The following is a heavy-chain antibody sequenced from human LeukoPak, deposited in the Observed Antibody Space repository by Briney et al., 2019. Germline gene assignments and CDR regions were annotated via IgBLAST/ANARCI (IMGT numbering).Heavy chain of an antibody. CDR3: ARVLTGDTALNDY. J-gene: IGHJ4*02. CDR2: IIPIFGTA. CDR1: GGTFSSYA. Sequence: ASVKVSCKASGGTFSSYAISWVRQAPGQGLEWMGGIIPIFGTANYAQKFQGRVTITTDESTSTAYMELSSLRSEDTAVYYCARVLTGDTALNDYWGQGTLVTVSS. V-gene: IGHV1-69*05. D-gene: IGHD7-27*01.